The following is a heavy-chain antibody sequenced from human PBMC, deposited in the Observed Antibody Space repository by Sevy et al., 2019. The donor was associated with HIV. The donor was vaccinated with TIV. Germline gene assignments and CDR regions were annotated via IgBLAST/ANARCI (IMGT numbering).Heavy chain of an antibody. CDR2: IYYSGST. Sequence: SETLSLTCTVSGGSISSYYWIWIRQPPGKGLEWIGYIYYSGSTNYNPSLKSRVTISVDTSKNQFSLKLSSVTAADTAVYYCARFGVYSSRGGNWFDPWGQGTLVTVSS. CDR1: GGSISSYY. CDR3: ARFGVYSSRGGNWFDP. V-gene: IGHV4-59*01. D-gene: IGHD6-13*01. J-gene: IGHJ5*02.